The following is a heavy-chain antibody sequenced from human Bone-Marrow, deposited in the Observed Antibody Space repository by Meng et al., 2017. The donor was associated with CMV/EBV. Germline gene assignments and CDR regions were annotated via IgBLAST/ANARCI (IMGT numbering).Heavy chain of an antibody. CDR3: ARRGDSNWFDP. CDR2: IYYSGST. CDR1: GGSISSGGYF. Sequence: QVQLQESGPGLVKASQTLSLTCTVSGGSISSGGYFWSWIRQHPGKGLEWIGYIYYSGSTFYNPSLKSRVTISVDTSKSQFSLKLSSVTAADTAVYYCARRGDSNWFDPWGQGTLVTVSS. D-gene: IGHD2-21*02. J-gene: IGHJ5*02. V-gene: IGHV4-31*03.